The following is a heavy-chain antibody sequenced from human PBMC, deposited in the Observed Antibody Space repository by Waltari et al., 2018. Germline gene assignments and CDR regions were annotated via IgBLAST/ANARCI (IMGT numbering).Heavy chain of an antibody. CDR2: IKQDGSEK. CDR3: ARDGSPYYYGSGSYHDWFDP. V-gene: IGHV3-7*01. CDR1: GFTVSSNY. D-gene: IGHD3-10*01. J-gene: IGHJ5*02. Sequence: EVQLVESGGGLIQPGGSLRLSCAASGFTVSSNYMSWVRQAPGKGLEWVANIKQDGSEKYYVDAVKGRFTISRDNAKNSLYLQMNSLRAEDTAVYYCARDGSPYYYGSGSYHDWFDPWGQGTLVTVSS.